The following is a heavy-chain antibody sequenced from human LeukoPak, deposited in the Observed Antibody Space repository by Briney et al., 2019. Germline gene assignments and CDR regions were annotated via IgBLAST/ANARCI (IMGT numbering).Heavy chain of an antibody. V-gene: IGHV3-7*01. CDR1: GFTFSSYW. CDR2: IKQDGSEK. J-gene: IGHJ4*02. Sequence: GSLRLSCAASGFTFSSYWMSWVRQAPGKGLEWVANIKQDGSEKYYVDSVKGRFTISRDNSKNTLYLQMNSLRAEDTAVYYCAKRDVVGYCSGGNCYPFDYWGQGTLVTVS. CDR3: AKRDVVGYCSGGNCYPFDY. D-gene: IGHD2-15*01.